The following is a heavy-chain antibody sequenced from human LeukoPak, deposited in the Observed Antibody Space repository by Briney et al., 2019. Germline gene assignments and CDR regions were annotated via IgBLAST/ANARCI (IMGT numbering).Heavy chain of an antibody. CDR1: GFTFSNFA. V-gene: IGHV3-23*01. J-gene: IGHJ4*02. D-gene: IGHD3-10*01. Sequence: GGSLRLSCAASGFTFSNFAMSWVRQAPGKGLEWVSAISGSGGSTYYADSVKGRFTISRDNSKNTLYLQMNSLRAEDTAVYYCAKGTTMVRPHIDYWGQGTLVTVSS. CDR2: ISGSGGST. CDR3: AKGTTMVRPHIDY.